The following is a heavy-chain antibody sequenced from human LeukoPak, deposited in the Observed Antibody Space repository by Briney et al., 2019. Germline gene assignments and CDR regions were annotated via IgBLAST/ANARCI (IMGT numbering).Heavy chain of an antibody. CDR3: ARAGQEWFGELGFDQ. J-gene: IGHJ4*02. CDR2: MKQDGSEK. V-gene: IGHV3-7*01. Sequence: TGGSLRLSCAASGFSFSRYWMSWVRQAPGKGLEWVANMKQDGSEKNYVESVKGRFTISRDNAKNSLYLQTNSLRAEDTAVYYCARAGQEWFGELGFDQWGQGTLVTVSS. CDR1: GFSFSRYW. D-gene: IGHD3-10*01.